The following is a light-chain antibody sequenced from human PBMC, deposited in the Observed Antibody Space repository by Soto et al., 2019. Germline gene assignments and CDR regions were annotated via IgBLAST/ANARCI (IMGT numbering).Light chain of an antibody. V-gene: IGKV3-11*01. J-gene: IGKJ4*01. CDR3: QQRSNWPPT. Sequence: ETVLTQSPATLSLSPGDRATLSCRASQSVSSYLAWYQQKPGQAPRLLIYDASNRATDIPARFSGSGSGTDFSLTISSLETEDSAVYYCQQRSNWPPTFGGGTKVEIK. CDR1: QSVSSY. CDR2: DAS.